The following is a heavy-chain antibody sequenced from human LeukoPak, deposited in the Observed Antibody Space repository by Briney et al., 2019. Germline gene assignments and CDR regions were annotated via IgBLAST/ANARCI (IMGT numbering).Heavy chain of an antibody. CDR1: GGSFSGYY. J-gene: IGHJ4*02. D-gene: IGHD3-3*01. Sequence: SETLSLTCAVYGGSFSGYYWSWIRQPPGKGLEWIGEINHSGSTNYNPSLKSRVTISVDTSKNQFSLKLSSVTAADTAVYYCAANGRITIFGVVSSPDYWGQGTLVTVSS. V-gene: IGHV4-34*01. CDR2: INHSGST. CDR3: AANGRITIFGVVSSPDY.